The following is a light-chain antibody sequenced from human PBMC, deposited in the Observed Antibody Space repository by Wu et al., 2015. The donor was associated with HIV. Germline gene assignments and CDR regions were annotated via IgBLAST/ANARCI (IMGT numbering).Light chain of an antibody. Sequence: EIVLTQSPGTLSLSLGERVTLSCRASQSVSSNYLAWYQQKPGQAPRLLIYDASTRATGVPARFSGSGSGTEFTLTISSLQSEDFAVYYCQQYKNWPPVTFGGGTKVEIK. CDR1: QSVSSNY. J-gene: IGKJ4*01. V-gene: IGKV3-15*01. CDR3: QQYKNWPPVT. CDR2: DAS.